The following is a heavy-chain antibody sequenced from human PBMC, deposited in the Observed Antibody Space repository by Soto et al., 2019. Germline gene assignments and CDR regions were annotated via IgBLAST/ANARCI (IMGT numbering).Heavy chain of an antibody. D-gene: IGHD3-10*01. J-gene: IGHJ4*02. CDR2: ISGSGGST. CDR3: AKDYYGSGCAPFDY. CDR1: GFTFSSYA. V-gene: IGHV3-23*01. Sequence: GGSLRLSCAASGFTFSSYAMSWVRQAPGKGLEWVSAISGSGGSTYYADSVKGRFTISRDNSKNTLYLQMNSLRAEDMAVYYCAKDYYGSGCAPFDYWGQGTLVTVSS.